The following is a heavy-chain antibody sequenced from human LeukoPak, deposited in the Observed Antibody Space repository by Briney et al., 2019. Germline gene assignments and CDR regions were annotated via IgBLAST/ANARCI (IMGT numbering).Heavy chain of an antibody. CDR3: MSAHGY. CDR1: GFTVSSNY. V-gene: IGHV3-7*01. Sequence: PGGSLRLSCAASGFTVSSNYMSWVRQAPGKGLEWVATILPGGKESYRVDSVKGRFIISRDNAKNLLFLQMNSLRGDDTALYYCMSAHGYWGQGTLVTVSS. J-gene: IGHJ4*02. CDR2: ILPGGKES.